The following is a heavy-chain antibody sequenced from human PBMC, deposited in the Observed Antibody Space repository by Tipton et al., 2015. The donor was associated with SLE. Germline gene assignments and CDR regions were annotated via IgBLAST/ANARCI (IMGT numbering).Heavy chain of an antibody. CDR2: FSDSGST. Sequence: TLSLTCTVSGASISSGGYDWNWIRQHPGQGLEWIGYFSDSGSTDYNPSPKSRVNISLDTSKNHFSLKLNSVTAADTAMYYCARLPEYYFDAWGQGTLVTVSS. J-gene: IGHJ4*02. V-gene: IGHV4-31*03. CDR3: ARLPEYYFDA. CDR1: GASISSGGYD.